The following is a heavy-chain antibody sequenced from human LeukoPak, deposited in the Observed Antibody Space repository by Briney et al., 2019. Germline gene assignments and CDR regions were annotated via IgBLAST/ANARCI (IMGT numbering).Heavy chain of an antibody. CDR2: MNPNSGVT. Sequence: ASVKVSCKASGYTFTSYDINWVRQASGQGLEWMGWMNPNSGVTGYAQKFQGRVSMTRDTSISTAYMELSSLRSEDTAVYYCARESPYGSGSSFDYWGQGTLVTVSS. J-gene: IGHJ4*02. V-gene: IGHV1-8*01. CDR3: ARESPYGSGSSFDY. D-gene: IGHD3-10*01. CDR1: GYTFTSYD.